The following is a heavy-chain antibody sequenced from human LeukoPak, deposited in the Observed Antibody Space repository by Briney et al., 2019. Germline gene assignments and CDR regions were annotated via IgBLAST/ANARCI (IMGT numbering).Heavy chain of an antibody. V-gene: IGHV3-23*01. D-gene: IGHD1-26*01. CDR2: ISGSGVTT. CDR3: AKKVVVGATSPYSDFQD. Sequence: GGSLRLSCVASGFTFSSYAMSWVRQAPGKGLEWVSAISGSGVTTHYAGSVKGRFSITRDNSKNTLYLQMNSLRAEDTALYYCAKKVVVGATSPYSDFQDWGQGTLVTVSS. J-gene: IGHJ1*01. CDR1: GFTFSSYA.